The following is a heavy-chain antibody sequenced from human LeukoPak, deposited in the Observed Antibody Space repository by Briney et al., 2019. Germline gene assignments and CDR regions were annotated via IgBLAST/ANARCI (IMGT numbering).Heavy chain of an antibody. D-gene: IGHD3-22*01. CDR2: ISSSGSTV. J-gene: IGHJ4*02. CDR1: GFTFSDYY. V-gene: IGHV3-11*04. Sequence: PGGSLRLSCAASGFTFSDYYMTWIRQAPGKGLEWVSFISSSGSTVYSADSVRGRFTVSRDNAKNSLFLYMNSLRAEDTAVYYCAIHITMMVVVPYFDYWGQGALVTVSS. CDR3: AIHITMMVVVPYFDY.